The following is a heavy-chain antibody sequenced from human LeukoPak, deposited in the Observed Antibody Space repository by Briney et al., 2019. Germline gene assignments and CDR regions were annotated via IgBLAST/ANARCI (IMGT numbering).Heavy chain of an antibody. J-gene: IGHJ5*02. Sequence: SDTLSLTCAVSGYSLSSGYQWAWIRQPPGKTLEWIGSIFHTGSAHYNPSLKSRVTMSINTSTNHFSLRLSSVTAADTALYYCARDPRWLTPDCTSTSGYENYFDPWGQGILVTVSS. D-gene: IGHD2-2*01. V-gene: IGHV4-38-2*02. CDR2: IFHTGSA. CDR3: ARDPRWLTPDCTSTSGYENYFDP. CDR1: GYSLSSGYQ.